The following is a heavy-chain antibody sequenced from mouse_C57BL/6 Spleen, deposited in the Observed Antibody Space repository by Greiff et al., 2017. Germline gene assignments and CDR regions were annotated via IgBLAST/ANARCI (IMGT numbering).Heavy chain of an antibody. J-gene: IGHJ4*01. D-gene: IGHD2-3*01. CDR2: IHPNSGST. CDR1: GYTFTSYW. CDR3: ARKVYEWDDGAMDY. V-gene: IGHV1-64*01. Sequence: QVQLKQSGAELVKPGASVKLSCKASGYTFTSYWMHWVKQRPGQGLEWIGMIHPNSGSTNYNEKFKSKATLTVDKSSSTAYMQLSSLTSEDSAVXYCARKVYEWDDGAMDYWGQGTSVTVSS.